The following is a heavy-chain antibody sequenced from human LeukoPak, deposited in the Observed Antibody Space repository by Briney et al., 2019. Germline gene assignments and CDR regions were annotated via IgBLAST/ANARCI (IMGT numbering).Heavy chain of an antibody. J-gene: IGHJ4*02. V-gene: IGHV5-51*01. CDR1: GYSFTSYW. D-gene: IGHD6-19*01. Sequence: GESLKISCKGSGYSFTSYWIGWVRQMPGKSLEWMGIIYPGDSDTRYSPSFQGQVTISADKSISTAYLQWSSLKASDTAMYYCARLDRKSVSSGWYFDYWGQGTLVTVSS. CDR2: IYPGDSDT. CDR3: ARLDRKSVSSGWYFDY.